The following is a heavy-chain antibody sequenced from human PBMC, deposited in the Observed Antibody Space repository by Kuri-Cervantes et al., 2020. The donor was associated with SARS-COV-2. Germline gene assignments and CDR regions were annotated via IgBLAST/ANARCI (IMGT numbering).Heavy chain of an antibody. V-gene: IGHV3-7*01. CDR3: AREAFGYCSGGSYYSHY. J-gene: IGHJ4*02. CDR2: IKQDGSEK. Sequence: GGSLRLSCAASGFTFSSYWMSWVRQAPGKGLEWVANIKQDGSEKYYVDSVKGRFTISRDNAKNSLYLQMNSLRAEDTAVYYCAREAFGYCSGGSYYSHYWGQGTLVTVSS. D-gene: IGHD2-15*01. CDR1: GFTFSSYW.